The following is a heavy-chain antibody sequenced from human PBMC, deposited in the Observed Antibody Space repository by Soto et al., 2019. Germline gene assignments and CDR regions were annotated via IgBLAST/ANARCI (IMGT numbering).Heavy chain of an antibody. CDR1: GYTFTNYG. V-gene: IGHV1-18*01. CDR3: ARGASPVDFDS. CDR2: INAYNGKT. J-gene: IGHJ4*02. Sequence: QVQLTQSGAEVKKPGASVRVSCKTSGYTFTNYGITWVRQAPGQGLEWMGWINAYNGKTSSAQRLQGRVSMTTDTSTSAANIALRSLRSDDSAVYYWARGASPVDFDSWGQGTLVTVSS. D-gene: IGHD2-2*01.